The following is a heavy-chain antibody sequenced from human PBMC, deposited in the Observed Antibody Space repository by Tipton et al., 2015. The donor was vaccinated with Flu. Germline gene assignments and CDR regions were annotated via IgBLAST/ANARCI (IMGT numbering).Heavy chain of an antibody. V-gene: IGHV3-33*06. Sequence: SLRLSCAASGFTFSSYGMHWVRQAPGKGLEWVADIWFDARTKYYADSAEGRFTISRDNSKNTLYLQMNGLRAEDTALYYCAQGISADPEYGMDVWGQGTTVTVSS. D-gene: IGHD6-13*01. CDR3: AQGISADPEYGMDV. J-gene: IGHJ6*02. CDR2: IWFDARTK. CDR1: GFTFSSYG.